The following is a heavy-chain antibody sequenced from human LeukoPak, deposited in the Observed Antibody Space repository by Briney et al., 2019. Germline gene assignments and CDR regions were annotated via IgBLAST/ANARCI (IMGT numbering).Heavy chain of an antibody. CDR2: INTYNGNT. J-gene: IGHJ3*02. CDR3: ARGEGALDAFDI. CDR1: GYTFSSYD. Sequence: ASVKVSCKASGYTFSSYDISWVRQAPGQGLEWMGRINTYNGNTDYAQRFQGGVTMTTDTSTTTAYMELRTLRSDDTAMYYCARGEGALDAFDIWGRGTMVTVSS. V-gene: IGHV1-18*01.